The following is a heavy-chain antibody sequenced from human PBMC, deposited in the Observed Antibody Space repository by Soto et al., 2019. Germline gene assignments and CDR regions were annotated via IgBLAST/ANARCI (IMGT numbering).Heavy chain of an antibody. CDR1: GGSITSGSNY. CDR2: ISYSGGT. Sequence: QVQLQESGPGRVRPSQTLSLPCTVFGGSITSGSNYWSWIRQYPGKGLEWVGYISYSGGTYYNPSLKNRLTMSVDPSKNQFSLSLSSVTAADTALYYCARSSQSWYFDLWGRGTLVTVSS. D-gene: IGHD4-4*01. V-gene: IGHV4-31*03. CDR3: ARSSQSWYFDL. J-gene: IGHJ2*01.